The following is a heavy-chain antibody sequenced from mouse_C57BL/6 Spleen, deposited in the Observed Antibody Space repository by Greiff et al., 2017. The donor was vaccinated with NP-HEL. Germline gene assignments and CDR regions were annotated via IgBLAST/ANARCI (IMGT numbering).Heavy chain of an antibody. V-gene: IGHV1-4*01. Sequence: VQLVESGAELARPGASVKMSCKASGYTFTSYTMHWVKQRPGQGLEWIGYINPSSGYTKYNQKFKDKATLTADKSSSTAYMQLSSLTSEDSAVYYCAREDYGSSYGMDYWGQGTSVTVSS. D-gene: IGHD1-1*01. J-gene: IGHJ4*01. CDR3: AREDYGSSYGMDY. CDR1: GYTFTSYT. CDR2: INPSSGYT.